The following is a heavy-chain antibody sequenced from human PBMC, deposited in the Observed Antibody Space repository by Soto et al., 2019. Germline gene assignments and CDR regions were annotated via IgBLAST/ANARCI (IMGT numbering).Heavy chain of an antibody. CDR1: GFTFSSYA. J-gene: IGHJ4*02. CDR2: ISGSGSST. D-gene: IGHD3-22*01. CDR3: ARDSSGYRSFDY. Sequence: PGGSLRLSCAASGFTFSSYAMSWVRQAPGKGLEWVSAISGSGSSTYYADSVKGRFTISRDNSKNTLYLQMNSLRAEDTAVYYCARDSSGYRSFDYWGQGTLVTVSS. V-gene: IGHV3-23*01.